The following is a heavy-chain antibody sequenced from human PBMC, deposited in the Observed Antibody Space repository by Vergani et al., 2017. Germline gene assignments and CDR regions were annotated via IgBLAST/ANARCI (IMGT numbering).Heavy chain of an antibody. CDR2: IWYDGSNK. Sequence: QVQLVESGGGVVQPGRSLRLSCAASGFTFSSYGMHWVRQAPGKGLEWVAVIWYDGSNKYYADSVKGRFTISRDNSKNTLYLQMNSLRAEDTAVYYCARDPLRNNNPAAGIDYGGQGTLVTVSS. V-gene: IGHV3-33*08. J-gene: IGHJ4*02. CDR3: ARDPLRNNNPAAGIDY. CDR1: GFTFSSYG. D-gene: IGHD1-14*01.